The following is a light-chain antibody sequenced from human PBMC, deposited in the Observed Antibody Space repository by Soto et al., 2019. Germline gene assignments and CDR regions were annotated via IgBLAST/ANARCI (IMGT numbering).Light chain of an antibody. CDR2: DVS. CDR3: SAYTISSTYV. CDR1: SSDVGGYNY. Sequence: QSVLTQPASVSGSPVQSITISCTGTSSDVGGYNYVSWYQQHPGKAPKLMIYDVSSRPSEVSNRFSGSKSGNTASLTISGLQTEDEADYYCSAYTISSTYVFGAGTKVTVL. V-gene: IGLV2-14*01. J-gene: IGLJ1*01.